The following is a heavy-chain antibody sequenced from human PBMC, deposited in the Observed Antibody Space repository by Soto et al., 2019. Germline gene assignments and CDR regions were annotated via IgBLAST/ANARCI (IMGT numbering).Heavy chain of an antibody. V-gene: IGHV3-15*01. J-gene: IGHJ5*02. CDR2: IKSKSDGGTR. D-gene: IGHD3-10*01. CDR3: TTGPMVRGSDWFDP. CDR1: GFTFNNAW. Sequence: LRLSCTASGFTFNNAWMSWVRQAPGKGLEWVGRIKSKSDGGTRDYAAPVKGRVSISRDDSKNTVYLQMNSLKTEDTAVYYCTTGPMVRGSDWFDPWGQGTLVTVSS.